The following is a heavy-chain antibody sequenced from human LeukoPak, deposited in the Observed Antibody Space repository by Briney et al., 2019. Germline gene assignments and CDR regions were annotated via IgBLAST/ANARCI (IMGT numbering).Heavy chain of an antibody. D-gene: IGHD3-9*01. CDR2: TSFDGTNK. Sequence: GRSLRLSCAGSGFTFNYFAIHWVRQAPGKGLEWVAVTSFDGTNKYYADSVKGRFTISRDNSKNTLYLQMNSLRAEDTAVYYCAKKMGSDILTGYYFDYWGQGTLVTVSS. J-gene: IGHJ4*02. CDR1: GFTFNYFA. V-gene: IGHV3-30-3*02. CDR3: AKKMGSDILTGYYFDY.